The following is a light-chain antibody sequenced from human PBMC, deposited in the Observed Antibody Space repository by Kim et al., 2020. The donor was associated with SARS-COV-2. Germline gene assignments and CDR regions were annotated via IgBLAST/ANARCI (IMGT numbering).Light chain of an antibody. Sequence: GQSITISCTGTSSDVGCYNLVSWYQQHPGKAPKLMIYEVSKRPSGVSNRFSGSKSGNTASLTISGLQAEDEADYYCCSYAGSSTVVFGGGTKLTVL. CDR3: CSYAGSSTVV. J-gene: IGLJ2*01. CDR1: SSDVGCYNL. V-gene: IGLV2-23*02. CDR2: EVS.